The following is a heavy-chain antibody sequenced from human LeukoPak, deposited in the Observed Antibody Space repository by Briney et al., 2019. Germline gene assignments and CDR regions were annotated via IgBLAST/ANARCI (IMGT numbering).Heavy chain of an antibody. D-gene: IGHD1-1*01. Sequence: GGSLRLSCAASGFTFSSYSMNWVRQALGKGLEWVAVISYDGSNKYYADSVKGRFTISRDNSKNTLYLQMNSLRAEDTAVYYCARDVGTNEDYWGQGTLVTVSS. J-gene: IGHJ4*02. V-gene: IGHV3-30*03. CDR1: GFTFSSYS. CDR2: ISYDGSNK. CDR3: ARDVGTNEDY.